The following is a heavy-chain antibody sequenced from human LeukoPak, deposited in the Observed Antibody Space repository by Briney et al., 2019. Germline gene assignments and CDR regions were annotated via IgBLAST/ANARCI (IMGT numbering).Heavy chain of an antibody. Sequence: GESLKISCAASGFTFSRYGMSWVRQAPGKGLEWVSIISGSGGTTKYVDSVQGRFTISRDNSKNTVYLQMNSLRVEDTAVYYCAKDLFAGDSVAGYFDYWGQGTLVTVSS. CDR2: ISGSGGTT. CDR1: GFTFSRYG. CDR3: AKDLFAGDSVAGYFDY. J-gene: IGHJ4*02. V-gene: IGHV3-23*01. D-gene: IGHD6-19*01.